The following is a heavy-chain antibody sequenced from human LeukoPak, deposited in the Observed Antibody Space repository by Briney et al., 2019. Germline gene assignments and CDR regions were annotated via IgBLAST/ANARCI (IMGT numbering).Heavy chain of an antibody. CDR2: IWYDGSNK. CDR1: GFTFSSYG. CDR3: AKDGCGGDCYSDY. Sequence: GRSLRLSCAASGFTFSSYGMHWVRQAPGKGLEWVAVIWYDGSNKYYADSVKGRFTISRDNSKNTLYLQMNGLRAEDTAVYYCAKDGCGGDCYSDYWGQGTLVTVSS. V-gene: IGHV3-33*06. J-gene: IGHJ4*02. D-gene: IGHD2-21*02.